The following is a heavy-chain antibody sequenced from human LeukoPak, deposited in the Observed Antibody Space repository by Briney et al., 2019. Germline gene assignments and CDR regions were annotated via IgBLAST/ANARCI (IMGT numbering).Heavy chain of an antibody. CDR3: ARIAGEVDY. J-gene: IGHJ4*02. D-gene: IGHD2-21*01. CDR2: IYYSGST. CDR1: GSSITNYY. Sequence: SETLSLTCTVSGSSITNYYWSWIRQPPGKGLEWIGYIYYSGSTNYNPSLKSRVTISVDTSKNQFSLKLSSVTAADTAVYYCARIAGEVDYWGQGTLVTVSS. V-gene: IGHV4-59*01.